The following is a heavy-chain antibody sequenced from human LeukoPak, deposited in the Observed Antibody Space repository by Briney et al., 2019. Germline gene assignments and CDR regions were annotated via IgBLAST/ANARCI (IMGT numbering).Heavy chain of an antibody. V-gene: IGHV3-48*03. CDR1: GLTFSSYE. CDR2: ISSSGSTI. Sequence: GGSLRLSCAASGLTFSSYEMNWVRQAPGKGLEWVSYISSSGSTIYYADSVKGRFTISRDNAKNSLYLQMNSLRAEDTAVEYWARDRSFGYTRALDIRGEGTMVTVSS. J-gene: IGHJ3*02. CDR3: ARDRSFGYTRALDI. D-gene: IGHD1-14*01.